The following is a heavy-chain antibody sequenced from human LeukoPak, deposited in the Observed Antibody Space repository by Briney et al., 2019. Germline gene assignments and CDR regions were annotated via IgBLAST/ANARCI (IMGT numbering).Heavy chain of an antibody. CDR2: ISSSSSYI. CDR3: ARGMATIDGYYYYMDV. D-gene: IGHD5-24*01. CDR1: GFTFSSYS. Sequence: GGSLRLSCAASGFTFSSYSMNWVRQAPGKGQVWVSSISSSSSYIYYADSVKGRFTISRDNAKNSLYLQMSSLRAEDTAVYYCARGMATIDGYYYYMDVWGKGTTVTVSS. V-gene: IGHV3-21*01. J-gene: IGHJ6*03.